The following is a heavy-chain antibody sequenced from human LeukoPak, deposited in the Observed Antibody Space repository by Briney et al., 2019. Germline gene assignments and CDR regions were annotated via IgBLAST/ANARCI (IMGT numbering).Heavy chain of an antibody. J-gene: IGHJ6*03. CDR1: GFTFSAYS. CDR3: ARGGFNLVRGVIIPSNSYYYYMYI. V-gene: IGHV3-21*01. D-gene: IGHD3-10*01. CDR2: ISSGDFV. Sequence: GGSLRLSCAVSGFTFSAYSMSWVRQALGKGLEWVSSISSGDFVYFADSLKGRFTISRDNAKSSLFLQMNSLRAEDTAVYYCARGGFNLVRGVIIPSNSYYYYMYIWGKGTTVTVSS.